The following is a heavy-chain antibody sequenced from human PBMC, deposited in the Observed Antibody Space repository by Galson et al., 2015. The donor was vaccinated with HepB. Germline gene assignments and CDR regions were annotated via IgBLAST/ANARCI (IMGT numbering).Heavy chain of an antibody. CDR1: GGSFSGYY. CDR2: INHSGST. J-gene: IGHJ6*02. Sequence: LSLTCAVYGGSFSGYYWSWIRQPPGKGLEWIGEINHSGSTNYNPSLKSRVTISVDTSKNQFSLKLSSVTAADTAVYYCARGFIWGRGGDRGYYYYGMDVWGQGTTVTVSS. D-gene: IGHD3-16*01. CDR3: ARGFIWGRGGDRGYYYYGMDV. V-gene: IGHV4-34*01.